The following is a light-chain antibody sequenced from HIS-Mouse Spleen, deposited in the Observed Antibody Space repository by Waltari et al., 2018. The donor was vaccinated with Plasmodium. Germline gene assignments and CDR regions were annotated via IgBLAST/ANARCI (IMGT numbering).Light chain of an antibody. J-gene: IGLJ3*02. CDR3: YSTDSSGNHRV. CDR1: AFPKKY. V-gene: IGLV3-10*01. CDR2: EDS. Sequence: SYDLTQPPSVSVSPGHTARITCSGDAFPKKYAYWYQQKSGRAPVLVIYEDSKRPSGIPERFSGSSSGTMATLTSSGAQVEDEADYYCYSTDSSGNHRVFGGGTKLTVL.